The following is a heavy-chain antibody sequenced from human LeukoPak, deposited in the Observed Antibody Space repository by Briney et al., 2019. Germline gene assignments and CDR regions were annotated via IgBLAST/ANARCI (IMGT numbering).Heavy chain of an antibody. CDR3: AKDTVAGPYYYVMDV. D-gene: IGHD6-19*01. CDR1: GFTFDDYA. V-gene: IGHV3-9*01. Sequence: RSLRLSCAASGFTFDDYAMHWVRQAPGKGLEWVSGISWNSGSIDYADSVKGGFTISRDNANNSLYLQMNSLRAEDTALYYCAKDTVAGPYYYVMDVWGQGTTVTVSS. J-gene: IGHJ6*02. CDR2: ISWNSGSI.